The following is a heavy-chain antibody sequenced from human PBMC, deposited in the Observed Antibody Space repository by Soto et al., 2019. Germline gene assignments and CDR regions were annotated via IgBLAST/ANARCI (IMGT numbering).Heavy chain of an antibody. CDR2: LGAADDP. D-gene: IGHD2-15*01. CDR1: AFTLSAYD. J-gene: IGHJ6*02. Sequence: LRLSCAASAFTLSAYDMHWVRQPNGKGLEWVSALGAADDPYYLGSVKGRFTISRENAKNSLYLQMNNLRAGDTAVYYCARAYSGRLPRRADYYYAMDVWGQGTTVTVSS. V-gene: IGHV3-13*05. CDR3: ARAYSGRLPRRADYYYAMDV.